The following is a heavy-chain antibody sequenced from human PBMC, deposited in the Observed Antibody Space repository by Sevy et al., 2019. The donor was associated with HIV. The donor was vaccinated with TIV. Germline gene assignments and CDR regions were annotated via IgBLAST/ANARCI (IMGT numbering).Heavy chain of an antibody. CDR1: GFTFDTYW. V-gene: IGHV3-7*01. CDR2: IRQDGKEI. J-gene: IGHJ4*02. CDR3: ARRYFDL. Sequence: GGSLRLSCVASGFTFDTYWMQWVRQAPGQGLEWVANIRQDGKEIYYADSVKGRFTTSRDNAKESVYQQMSNLSVEDTGIYYCARRYFDLWGQGTLVTVSS.